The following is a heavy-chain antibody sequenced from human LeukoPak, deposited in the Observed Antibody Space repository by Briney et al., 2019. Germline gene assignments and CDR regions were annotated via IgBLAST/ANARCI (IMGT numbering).Heavy chain of an antibody. J-gene: IGHJ5*02. CDR3: VRSSVVIPGAPYGWFDP. CDR2: FYSSGTT. CDR1: GGSISTYC. V-gene: IGHV4-4*07. D-gene: IGHD2-2*01. Sequence: RASEALSLTCSVSGGSISTYCWSWIRQPAGKGLEWIGRFYSSGTTNYNPSLKSRVTMSVDTSKNHFSLTLTSVTAADTAVYYCVRSSVVIPGAPYGWFDPWGQGTLVTVSS.